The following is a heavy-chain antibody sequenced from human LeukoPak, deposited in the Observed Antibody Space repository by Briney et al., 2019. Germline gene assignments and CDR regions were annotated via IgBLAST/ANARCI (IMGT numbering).Heavy chain of an antibody. CDR2: IYYSGST. V-gene: IGHV4-61*01. CDR1: GGSVSSGSYY. Sequence: SETLSLTCTVSGGSVSSGSYYWSWIRQPPGQGLEWIGYIYYSGSTNYNPSLKSRVTISVDTSKNQFSLKLSSVTAADTAVYYCARASRVRGVPLDYWGQGTLVTVSS. D-gene: IGHD3-10*01. CDR3: ARASRVRGVPLDY. J-gene: IGHJ4*02.